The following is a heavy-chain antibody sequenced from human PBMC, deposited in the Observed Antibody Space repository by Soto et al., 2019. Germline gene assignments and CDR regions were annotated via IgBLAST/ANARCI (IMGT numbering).Heavy chain of an antibody. CDR3: AKVGLFDGNKPITFEF. CDR1: GFSFSSYW. J-gene: IGHJ4*02. CDR2: INQDAPRQ. V-gene: IGHV3-7*03. Sequence: GGSLRLSCAASGFSFSSYWMSWARQAPGRGLEWVANINQDAPRQSYVDSVEGRFSISRDNAKNSLYLQMNSLRVEDTAVYYCAKVGLFDGNKPITFEFWGQGTLLTVSS. D-gene: IGHD3-10*01.